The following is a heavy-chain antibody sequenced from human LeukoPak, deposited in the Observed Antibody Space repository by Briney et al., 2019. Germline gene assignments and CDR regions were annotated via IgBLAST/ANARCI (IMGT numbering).Heavy chain of an antibody. CDR3: ARDIRTRRNWFDP. D-gene: IGHD6-6*01. V-gene: IGHV1-69*04. CDR2: IIPILGIA. CDR1: GGTFSSYA. Sequence: SVKVSCKASGGTFSSYAISWVRQAPGQGLEWMGRIIPILGIANYAQKFQGRVTITADKSTSTAYMELSSLRSEDTAVYYCARDIRTRRNWFDPWGQGTLVTVSS. J-gene: IGHJ5*02.